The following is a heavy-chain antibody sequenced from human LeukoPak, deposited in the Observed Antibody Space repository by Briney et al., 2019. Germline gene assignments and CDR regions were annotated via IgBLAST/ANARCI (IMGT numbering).Heavy chain of an antibody. D-gene: IGHD3-22*01. CDR1: GFTFSSYS. CDR3: ARHYYDAKAFDV. Sequence: GGSLRLSCAASGFTFSSYSMNWVRQAPGKGLEWVSSISSSSSYICYADSVKGRFTVSRHVSKNTLFLQMNSLRPEDTAVYYCARHYYDAKAFDVWGQGTMVTVSS. J-gene: IGHJ3*01. V-gene: IGHV3-21*04. CDR2: ISSSSSYI.